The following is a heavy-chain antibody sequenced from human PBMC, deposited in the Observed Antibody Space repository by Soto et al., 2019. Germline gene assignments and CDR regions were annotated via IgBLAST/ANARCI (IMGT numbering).Heavy chain of an antibody. J-gene: IGHJ3*01. V-gene: IGHV3-11*01. D-gene: IGHD1-1*01. Sequence: GGSLRLSCAASGCTFSDYYMAWIRQAPGKGLEWVSYISTSDSTIYYADSVKGRFTVARDNSKTSLYLQMNRLSAEDTAVFYGARLDDFGPLRGHFDLWGQGTMVTVSS. CDR1: GCTFSDYY. CDR2: ISTSDSTI. CDR3: ARLDDFGPLRGHFDL.